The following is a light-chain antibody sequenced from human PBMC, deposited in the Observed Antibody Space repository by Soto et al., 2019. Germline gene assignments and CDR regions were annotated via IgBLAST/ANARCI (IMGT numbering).Light chain of an antibody. V-gene: IGLV2-23*01. J-gene: IGLJ3*02. Sequence: QSALTQPASVSGSPGQSITISCTGSNSDVGSYNLVSWYQQYPGKAPKLMIYEGSKRPSGISNRFSASKSGDTASLTISGLQADDEADYYCCSYASSGSWVFGGGTKLTVL. CDR3: CSYASSGSWV. CDR2: EGS. CDR1: NSDVGSYNL.